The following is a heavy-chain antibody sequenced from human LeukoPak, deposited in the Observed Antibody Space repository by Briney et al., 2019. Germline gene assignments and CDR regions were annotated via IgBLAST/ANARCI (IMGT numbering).Heavy chain of an antibody. CDR3: ARYCTNGVCYRHYNYYMDV. Sequence: GGSLRLSCAASGFTFSSYGMHWVRQAPGKGLEWVSSISSSSSYIYYADSVKGRFTISRDNAKNSLYLQMNSLRAEDTAVYYCARYCTNGVCYRHYNYYMDVWGKGTTVTVSS. V-gene: IGHV3-21*01. J-gene: IGHJ6*03. D-gene: IGHD2-8*01. CDR2: ISSSSSYI. CDR1: GFTFSSYG.